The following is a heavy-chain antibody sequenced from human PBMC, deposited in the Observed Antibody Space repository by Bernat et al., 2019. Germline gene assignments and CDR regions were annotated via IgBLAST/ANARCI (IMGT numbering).Heavy chain of an antibody. CDR3: ARNHTYYHDSNDYYYDY. CDR1: GFTFVDYG. D-gene: IGHD3-22*01. V-gene: IGHV3-20*04. Sequence: EVQLVESGGTVVRPGGSLRLSCAASGFTFVDYGMSWVRQAPGKGLEWVSGITWNGGSTGYTDAVKGRFTISRDNVKKSLYLQMNRLRAEDTDLYYCARNHTYYHDSNDYYYDYWGQGALVTVSS. J-gene: IGHJ4*02. CDR2: ITWNGGST.